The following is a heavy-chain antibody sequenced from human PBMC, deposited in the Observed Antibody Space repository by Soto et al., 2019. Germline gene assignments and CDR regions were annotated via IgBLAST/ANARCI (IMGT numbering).Heavy chain of an antibody. J-gene: IGHJ5*02. CDR3: ARGVSAPYNYFDP. CDR2: IDPADSYT. V-gene: IGHV5-10-1*01. Sequence: RGESLKISCKGSGYYFTTFWISWVRQLPGKGLEWMGRIDPADSYTNYSPSFQGHVTISVDKSISTAYLQWSSLKASDTAIYYCARGVSAPYNYFDPWGQGTPVTVSS. CDR1: GYYFTTFW.